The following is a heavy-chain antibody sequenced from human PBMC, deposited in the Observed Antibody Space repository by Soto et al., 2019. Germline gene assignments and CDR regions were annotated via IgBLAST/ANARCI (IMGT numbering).Heavy chain of an antibody. Sequence: GTLSLSCAASGFTFSSIWMDWVRQAPGKGLEWLANISPDGSEKHYVDSVQGRFTISRDNAKNSLYLQMSSLTAEDSALYYCSRSLDSWGQGTRVTVSS. V-gene: IGHV3-7*01. CDR3: SRSLDS. J-gene: IGHJ4*02. CDR1: GFTFSSIW. CDR2: ISPDGSEK.